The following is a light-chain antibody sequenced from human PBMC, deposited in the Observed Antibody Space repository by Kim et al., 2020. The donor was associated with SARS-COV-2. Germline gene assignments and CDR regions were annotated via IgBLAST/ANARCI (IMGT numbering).Light chain of an antibody. Sequence: SSIGDRVTITFRATQGIGNDLGWYQQKPGKAPKRLIYGASNLQSGVPSRFSGSASGTEFTLTITNLQPEDFATYYCLQHNTYPLTFGQGTKVEIK. CDR1: QGIGND. CDR2: GAS. V-gene: IGKV1-17*02. J-gene: IGKJ1*01. CDR3: LQHNTYPLT.